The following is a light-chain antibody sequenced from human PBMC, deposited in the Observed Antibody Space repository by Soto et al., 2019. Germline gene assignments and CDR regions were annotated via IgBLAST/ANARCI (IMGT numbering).Light chain of an antibody. CDR2: GAS. CDR3: QQYGTSPLYT. J-gene: IGKJ2*01. CDR1: QIVSSSY. V-gene: IGKV3-20*01. Sequence: EIVLTQSPGTLSLSPGERATLSCRASQIVSSSYLAWYQQRPGQAPRLLIYGASSRATGIPDRFSGSGSGTDITLTISRLEPEDFAVYYCQQYGTSPLYTFGQGTKLEIK.